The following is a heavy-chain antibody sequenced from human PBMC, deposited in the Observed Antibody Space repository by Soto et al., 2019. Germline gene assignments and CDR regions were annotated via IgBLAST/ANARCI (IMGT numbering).Heavy chain of an antibody. D-gene: IGHD3-10*01. J-gene: IGHJ6*02. CDR3: ARGTGTHRWKYYYGMDV. V-gene: IGHV4-31*02. Sequence: WTWIHQQSGKGLEWIGYIYNSGSTYYNPSLKSRVTISLDTSKNQFSLRLSSVTAADTAVYYCARGTGTHRWKYYYGMDVWGQGTTVTVSS. CDR2: IYNSGST.